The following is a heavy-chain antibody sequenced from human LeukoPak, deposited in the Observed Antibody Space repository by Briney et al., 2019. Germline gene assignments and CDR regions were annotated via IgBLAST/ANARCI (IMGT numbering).Heavy chain of an antibody. CDR3: ARDGGYGSGSAL. J-gene: IGHJ4*02. Sequence: PSETLSLTCTVSGGSINNYYWTWIRQPPGKGLEWIGSIYYDGSTNNNPSLKSRVTISLDTPKNQFSLKLSSVTAADTAVYYCARDGGYGSGSALWGQGTLITVSS. CDR1: GGSINNYY. V-gene: IGHV4-59*01. D-gene: IGHD3-10*01. CDR2: IYYDGST.